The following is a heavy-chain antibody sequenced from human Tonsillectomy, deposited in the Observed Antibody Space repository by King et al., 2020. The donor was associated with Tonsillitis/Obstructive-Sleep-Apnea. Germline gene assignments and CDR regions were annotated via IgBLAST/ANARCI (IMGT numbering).Heavy chain of an antibody. V-gene: IGHV3-20*04. CDR3: ARSVGYTYGLDAFDI. CDR2: INWNGGTT. CDR1: GFTFDDYG. Sequence: VQLVESGGSVVRPGGSLRLSCDASGFTFDDYGMSWVRQAPGKGLEWVSGINWNGGTTSYADPVKGRFTISRDNAKNSLYLQMNSLRAEDTALYYCARSVGYTYGLDAFDIWGQGTMVTVSS. J-gene: IGHJ3*02. D-gene: IGHD5-18*01.